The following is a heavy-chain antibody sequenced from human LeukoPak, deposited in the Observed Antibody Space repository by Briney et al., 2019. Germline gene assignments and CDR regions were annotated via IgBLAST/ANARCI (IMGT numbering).Heavy chain of an antibody. Sequence: GRSLRLSCAASGFTFDDYAMHWVRQAPGKGLEWVSGISWNSGSIGYAESVKGRFTISRDNAKNSLYLQMNSLRAEDTALYYCAKDRSYYDSSGYLDYWGQGTLVTVSS. D-gene: IGHD3-22*01. V-gene: IGHV3-9*01. CDR2: ISWNSGSI. J-gene: IGHJ4*02. CDR1: GFTFDDYA. CDR3: AKDRSYYDSSGYLDY.